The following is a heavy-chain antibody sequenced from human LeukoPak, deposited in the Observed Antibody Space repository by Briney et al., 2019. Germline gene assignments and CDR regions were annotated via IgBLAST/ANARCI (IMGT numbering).Heavy chain of an antibody. V-gene: IGHV3-30-3*01. CDR1: GFTFSSYA. J-gene: IGHJ4*02. D-gene: IGHD6-6*01. CDR2: ISYDGSNK. CDR3: ARDRGTGSSAGYYFDY. Sequence: PGRSLRLSCAASGFTFSSYAMPWVRQAPGKGLEWVAVISYDGSNKYYADSVKGRFTISRDNSKNTLYLQMNSLRAEDTAVYYCARDRGTGSSAGYYFDYWGQGTLVTVSS.